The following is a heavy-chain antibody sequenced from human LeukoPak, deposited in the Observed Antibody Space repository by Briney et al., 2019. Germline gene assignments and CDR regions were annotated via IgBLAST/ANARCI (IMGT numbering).Heavy chain of an antibody. D-gene: IGHD3-3*01. CDR2: IYYSGST. J-gene: IGHJ4*02. CDR1: GGSISSSSYY. CDR3: ARSLVRGVVIMGGTVDY. V-gene: IGHV4-39*01. Sequence: SETLSLTCTVSGGSISSSSYYWGWIRQPPGKGLEWIGSIYYSGSTYYNPSLKSRVTISVDTSKNQFSLKLSSVTAADTAVYYCARSLVRGVVIMGGTVDYRGQGTLVTVSS.